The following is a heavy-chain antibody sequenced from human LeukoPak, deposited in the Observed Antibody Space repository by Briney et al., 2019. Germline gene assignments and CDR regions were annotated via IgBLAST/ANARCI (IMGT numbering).Heavy chain of an antibody. V-gene: IGHV3-48*02. CDR3: VRDPSAFDI. J-gene: IGHJ3*02. CDR2: ISSGSTAI. Sequence: GGSLRLSCAASGFTFIRYSMNWVRQAPGKGLEWVSYISSGSTAIYYADVVKGRFTISRNNAKNSLYLQMNSLRDEDTALYYCVRDPSAFDIWGQGTMVTVSS. CDR1: GFTFIRYS.